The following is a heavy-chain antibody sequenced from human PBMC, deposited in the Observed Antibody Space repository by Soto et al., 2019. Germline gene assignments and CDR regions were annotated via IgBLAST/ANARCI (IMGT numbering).Heavy chain of an antibody. CDR2: INPSGGST. Sequence: ASVKVSCKASGYTFTSYYMHWVRQAPGQGLEWMGIINPSGGSTSYPQKFQGRVTMTRDTSTSTVYMELSSLRSEDTAVYYCAIGLAIVVVPAATQSPFDPWGQGTLVTVSS. V-gene: IGHV1-46*03. CDR1: GYTFTSYY. CDR3: AIGLAIVVVPAATQSPFDP. J-gene: IGHJ5*02. D-gene: IGHD2-2*03.